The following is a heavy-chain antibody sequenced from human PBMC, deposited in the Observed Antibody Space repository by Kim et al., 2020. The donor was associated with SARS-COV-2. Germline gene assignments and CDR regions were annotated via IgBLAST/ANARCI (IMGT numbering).Heavy chain of an antibody. Sequence: SETLSLTCIVSGDSMSTYYWSWIRQPPGKGLEWIGYIYYSGNTNYNPSLRSRVTISVDTSKNQFSLKLNSMTAADTAVYYCARSRTAVADNDFDYWGQGT. V-gene: IGHV4-59*13. CDR2: IYYSGNT. CDR1: GDSMSTYY. J-gene: IGHJ4*02. CDR3: ARSRTAVADNDFDY. D-gene: IGHD6-19*01.